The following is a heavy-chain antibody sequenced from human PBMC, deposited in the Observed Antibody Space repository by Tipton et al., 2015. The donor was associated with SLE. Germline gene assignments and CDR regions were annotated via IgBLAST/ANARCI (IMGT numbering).Heavy chain of an antibody. CDR3: ARDPTYSSSGGDY. CDR1: GGSISSSSYY. D-gene: IGHD6-13*01. V-gene: IGHV4-39*07. CDR2: IYYSGST. Sequence: TLSLTCTVSGGSISSSSYYWGWIRQPPGKGLEWIGSIYYSGSTYYNSSLMSRVTISVDTSKNQFSLKLSSVTAADTAVYYCARDPTYSSSGGDYWGQGTLVTVSS. J-gene: IGHJ4*02.